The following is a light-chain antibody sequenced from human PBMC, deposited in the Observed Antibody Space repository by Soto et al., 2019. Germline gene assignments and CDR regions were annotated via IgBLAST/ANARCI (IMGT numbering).Light chain of an antibody. CDR1: QSVSSY. CDR3: QQRSNWPLT. CDR2: DAS. V-gene: IGKV3-11*01. Sequence: EIVLTQSPATLSLSPGERATLSCRASQSVSSYLAWYQQKPGQAPRLLIYDASNRATGIPARFSGSGSGTYFTLTISSLEPEDFAVYYCQQRSNWPLTFGGGTKVXIK. J-gene: IGKJ4*01.